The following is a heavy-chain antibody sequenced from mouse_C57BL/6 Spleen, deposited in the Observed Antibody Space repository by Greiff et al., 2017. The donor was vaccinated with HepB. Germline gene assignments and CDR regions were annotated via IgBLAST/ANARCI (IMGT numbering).Heavy chain of an antibody. Sequence: VQLQQSGPELVKPGASVKISCKASGYAFSSSWMNWVKQRPGKGLEWIGRIYPGDGDTNYNGKFKGKATLTADKSSSTAYMQLSSLTSEDSAVYICAREDLDGYSWFAYWGQGTLVTVAA. CDR1: GYAFSSSW. CDR3: AREDLDGYSWFAY. D-gene: IGHD2-3*01. V-gene: IGHV1-82*01. J-gene: IGHJ3*01. CDR2: IYPGDGDT.